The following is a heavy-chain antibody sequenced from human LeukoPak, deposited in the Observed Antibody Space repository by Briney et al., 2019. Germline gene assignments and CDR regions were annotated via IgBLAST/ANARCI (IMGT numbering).Heavy chain of an antibody. CDR2: IYYSGST. V-gene: IGHV4-59*01. CDR1: GGSISSYY. Sequence: SETLSLTCTVSGGSISSYYWSWIRQPPGKGLEWIGYIYYSGSTNYNPSLKSRVTISVDTSKNQFSLKLSSVTAADTAVYYCARGRSGWKRLRSFDYWGQGTLVTVSS. D-gene: IGHD4-23*01. CDR3: ARGRSGWKRLRSFDY. J-gene: IGHJ4*02.